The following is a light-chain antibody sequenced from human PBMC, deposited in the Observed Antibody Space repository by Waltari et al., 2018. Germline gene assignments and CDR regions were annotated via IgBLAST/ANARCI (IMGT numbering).Light chain of an antibody. J-gene: IGKJ4*01. CDR3: QQYGSL. CDR1: ASTSRGS. V-gene: IGKV3-20*01. Sequence: EIVLTQSPRILSLSPGEGATLSCRASASTSRGSLAWYQQKPGQAPRLVIYGTSNRATGIPDRFSGSGSGTDFTLTISRVEPEDFAVYYCQQYGSLFGGGTKVETK. CDR2: GTS.